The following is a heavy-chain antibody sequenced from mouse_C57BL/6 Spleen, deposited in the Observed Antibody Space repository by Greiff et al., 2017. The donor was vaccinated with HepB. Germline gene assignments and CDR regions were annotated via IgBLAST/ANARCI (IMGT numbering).Heavy chain of an antibody. D-gene: IGHD1-1*01. CDR3: SGDYYGSSYEGFAY. CDR2: IYPGNSDT. Sequence: EVQLQQSGTVLARPGASVKMSCKTSGYTFTSYWMHWVKQRPGQGLEWIGAIYPGNSDTSYNQKFKGKAKLTAVTSGSTAYMELSSLTNEDSAVYYCSGDYYGSSYEGFAYWGQGTLVTVSA. J-gene: IGHJ3*01. V-gene: IGHV1-5*01. CDR1: GYTFTSYW.